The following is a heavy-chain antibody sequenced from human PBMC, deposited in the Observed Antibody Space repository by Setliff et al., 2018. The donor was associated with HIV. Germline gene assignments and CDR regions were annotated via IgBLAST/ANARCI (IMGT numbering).Heavy chain of an antibody. CDR2: ISSSSRNI. D-gene: IGHD3-16*01. CDR3: ARDRRWGGTPYFYYMDV. J-gene: IGHJ6*03. V-gene: IGHV3-21*04. Sequence: PGGSLRLSCAAPEFTFSSYSMNWVRQAPGEGLEWVSSISSSSRNIHYVDSVKGRFTISRDNAKSLLYLQMNSLRAEDTAVYYCARDRRWGGTPYFYYMDVWGKGTTVTVSS. CDR1: EFTFSSYS.